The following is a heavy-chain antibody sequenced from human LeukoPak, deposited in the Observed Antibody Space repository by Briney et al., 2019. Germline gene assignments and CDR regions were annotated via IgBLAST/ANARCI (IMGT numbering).Heavy chain of an antibody. Sequence: PSETLSLTCTVSGGSISSYYWNWIRPPPGKGLEWIGYIYYSGSTNYNPSLKSRVTISVDTSKNQFSLTLSSVTAADTAVYYCARDLYYDSSGYYERVYYYYMDVWGKGTTVTVSS. D-gene: IGHD3-22*01. CDR1: GGSISSYY. V-gene: IGHV4-59*01. J-gene: IGHJ6*03. CDR3: ARDLYYDSSGYYERVYYYYMDV. CDR2: IYYSGST.